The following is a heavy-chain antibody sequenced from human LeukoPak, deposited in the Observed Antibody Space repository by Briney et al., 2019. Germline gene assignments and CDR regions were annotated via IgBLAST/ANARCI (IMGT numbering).Heavy chain of an antibody. V-gene: IGHV1-8*02. J-gene: IGHJ4*02. CDR2: MNPNSGNT. CDR1: GYTFTNFD. CDR3: ARGPHRPAANPLFY. D-gene: IGHD2-2*01. Sequence: ASVKVSCKASGYTFTNFDINWVRQATGQGLEWMGWMNPNSGNTGYAQKFQGRVTMTRNTSISTAYMELSSLRSEDTAVYYCARGPHRPAANPLFYWGQGTLVTVSS.